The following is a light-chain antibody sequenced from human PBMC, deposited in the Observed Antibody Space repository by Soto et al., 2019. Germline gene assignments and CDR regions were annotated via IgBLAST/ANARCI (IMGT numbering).Light chain of an antibody. CDR3: LQDATYPYT. J-gene: IGKJ2*01. V-gene: IGKV1-6*01. CDR1: QDVRND. Sequence: AIQMTQSPSSLSASVGDRVTITCRASQDVRNDLGWYQQKPGQAPKLLTYAISTLQSGVPSRFSGSGSGTDFTLTISSLQPEYSATYYCLQDATYPYTFGQGTKLEI. CDR2: AIS.